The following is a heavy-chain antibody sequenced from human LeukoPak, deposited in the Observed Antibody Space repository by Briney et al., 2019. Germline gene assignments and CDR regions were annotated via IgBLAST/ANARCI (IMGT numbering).Heavy chain of an antibody. CDR1: GGTFSSYA. J-gene: IGHJ4*02. V-gene: IGHV1-69*06. CDR2: IIPIFGTA. CDR3: AVSIAAAVLLPLIDY. Sequence: SVKVSCKASGGTFSSYAISWVRQAPGQGLEWMGGIIPIFGTANYAQKFQGRVTITADKSTSTAYMELSSLRSGDTAVYYCAVSIAAAVLLPLIDYWGQGTLVTVSS. D-gene: IGHD6-13*01.